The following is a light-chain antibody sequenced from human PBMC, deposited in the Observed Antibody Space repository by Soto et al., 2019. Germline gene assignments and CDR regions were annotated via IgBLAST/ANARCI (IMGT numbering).Light chain of an antibody. J-gene: IGKJ5*01. CDR3: QQSYSTPIT. CDR2: ASS. CDR1: QTITRW. Sequence: IQMTQSPSTLSASVGDRVTITCRASQTITRWMAWYQQKPGKAPKLLIYASSSLQSGVPSRFSGSGSGADFILTISSLQSEDFATYYCQQSYSTPITFGQGTRLEIK. V-gene: IGKV1-39*01.